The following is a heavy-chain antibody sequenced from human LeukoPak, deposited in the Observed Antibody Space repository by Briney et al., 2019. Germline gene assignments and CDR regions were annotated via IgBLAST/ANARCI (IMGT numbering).Heavy chain of an antibody. CDR1: GFTFSSHG. J-gene: IGHJ1*01. D-gene: IGHD3-16*01. Sequence: GGTLRLSCAASGFTFSSHGMNWVRQAPGKGLEWVSGSSSIGGRTYYADSVKGRFTVTRDNSRNTLHLQMNSLRVEDTGVYYCAKDDAWGRFYHWGQGTLVTVSS. V-gene: IGHV3-23*01. CDR3: AKDDAWGRFYH. CDR2: SSSIGGRT.